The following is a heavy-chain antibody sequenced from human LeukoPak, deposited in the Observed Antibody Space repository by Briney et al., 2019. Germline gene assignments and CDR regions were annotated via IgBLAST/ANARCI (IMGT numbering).Heavy chain of an antibody. Sequence: PGGSLRLSCATSGFTFSSYSMNWVRQAPGKGLEWVSYISRSSDTIYYADSVKGRFTISRDNAKNSLYLQTNNLRAEDTAVYYCARGAAVRGVSDYWGHGTLVTVSS. D-gene: IGHD3-10*02. V-gene: IGHV3-48*01. CDR1: GFTFSSYS. CDR2: ISRSSDTI. CDR3: ARGAAVRGVSDY. J-gene: IGHJ4*01.